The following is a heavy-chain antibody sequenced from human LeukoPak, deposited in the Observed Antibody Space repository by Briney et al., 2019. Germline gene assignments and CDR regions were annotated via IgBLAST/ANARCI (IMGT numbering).Heavy chain of an antibody. D-gene: IGHD2-2*01. CDR2: IYHSGST. CDR3: ARDRNVVVVVPAAIDY. V-gene: IGHV4-30-2*01. Sequence: KPSQTLSLTCAVSGGSISSGGYSWSWIRQPPGKGLEWIGYIYHSGSTYYNPSLKSRVTISVDRSKNQFSLKLSSVTAADTAVYYCARDRNVVVVVPAAIDYWGQGTLVTVSS. J-gene: IGHJ4*02. CDR1: GGSISSGGYS.